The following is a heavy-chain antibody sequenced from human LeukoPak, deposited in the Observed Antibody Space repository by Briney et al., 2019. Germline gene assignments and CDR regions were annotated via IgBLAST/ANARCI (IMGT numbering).Heavy chain of an antibody. D-gene: IGHD6-13*01. CDR2: INPNSGGT. J-gene: IGHJ3*02. Sequence: ASVKVSCKASGYTFTGYYMHWVRQAPGQGREWMGRINPNSGGTNYAQKCQGRVTMTRDTPIGTAYMELSRLRSDDTAVYYCARDGVAADAFDIWGQGTMVTVSS. CDR3: ARDGVAADAFDI. CDR1: GYTFTGYY. V-gene: IGHV1-2*06.